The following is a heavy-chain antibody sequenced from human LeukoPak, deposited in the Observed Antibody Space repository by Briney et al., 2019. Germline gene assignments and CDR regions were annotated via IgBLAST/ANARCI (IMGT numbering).Heavy chain of an antibody. V-gene: IGHV1-69*04. J-gene: IGHJ4*02. CDR3: AREGLYGPGFLDY. D-gene: IGHD3-10*01. CDR1: GGTFSSYA. Sequence: AVKVSCKASGGTFSSYAISWVRQAPGQGLEWMGRIIPILGIANYAQKFQGRVTITADKSTSTAYMELSSLRSEDTAVYYCAREGLYGPGFLDYWGQGTLVTVSS. CDR2: IIPILGIA.